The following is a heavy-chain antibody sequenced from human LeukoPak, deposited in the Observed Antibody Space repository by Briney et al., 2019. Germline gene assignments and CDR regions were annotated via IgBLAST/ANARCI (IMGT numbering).Heavy chain of an antibody. J-gene: IGHJ4*02. CDR1: GFTFSSYW. D-gene: IGHD3-10*01. CDR2: INSDGSST. V-gene: IGHV3-74*01. Sequence: GSLRLSCAASGFTFSSYWMHWVRQAPGKGLVWVSRINSDGSSTSYAGSVKGRFTISRDNAKNTLYLQMNSLRAEDTAVYYCARVRLLWFGEPHYYFDYWGQGTLVTVSS. CDR3: ARVRLLWFGEPHYYFDY.